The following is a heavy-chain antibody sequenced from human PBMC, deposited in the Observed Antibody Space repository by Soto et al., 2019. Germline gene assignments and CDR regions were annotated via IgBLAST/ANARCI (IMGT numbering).Heavy chain of an antibody. CDR1: GFTFSSYG. J-gene: IGHJ4*02. V-gene: IGHV3-30*18. CDR3: AKVLAPVASGLGELSFPDY. Sequence: QVQLVESGGGVVQPGRSLRLSCAASGFTFSSYGMHLVRQAPGKGLEWVAVISYDGSNKYYADSVKGRFTISRDNSKNTLYLQMNSLRAEDTAVYYCAKVLAPVASGLGELSFPDYWGQGTLVTVSS. D-gene: IGHD3-16*02. CDR2: ISYDGSNK.